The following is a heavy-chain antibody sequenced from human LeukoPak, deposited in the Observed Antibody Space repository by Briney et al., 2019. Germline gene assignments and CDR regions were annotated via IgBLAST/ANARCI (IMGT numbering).Heavy chain of an antibody. J-gene: IGHJ4*02. CDR1: GYTFTSYG. D-gene: IGHD3-3*01. CDR3: ARGDFSRYDFWSGYIDY. Sequence: GASVKVSCKASGYTFTSYGISWVRQAPGQGLEWMGWIRAYNGNTNYAQKLQGRVTMNTDTSTSTAYMELRSLRSDDTAVYYCARGDFSRYDFWSGYIDYWGQGTLVTVSS. V-gene: IGHV1-18*01. CDR2: IRAYNGNT.